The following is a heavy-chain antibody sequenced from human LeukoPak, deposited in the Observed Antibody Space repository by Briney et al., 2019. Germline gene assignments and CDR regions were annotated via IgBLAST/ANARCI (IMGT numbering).Heavy chain of an antibody. CDR2: ISGGGSPI. CDR1: GFTFSSFE. V-gene: IGHV3-48*03. D-gene: IGHD5-18*01. CDR3: ARGFRHTAMFLDY. J-gene: IGHJ4*02. Sequence: GGSLRLSCAASGFTFSSFEMNWVRQAPGGGLEWISCISGGGSPIYYADSVKGRFTISRDNAKNSLYLEMNSLRAEDTAVYYCARGFRHTAMFLDYWGQGTLVTVSS.